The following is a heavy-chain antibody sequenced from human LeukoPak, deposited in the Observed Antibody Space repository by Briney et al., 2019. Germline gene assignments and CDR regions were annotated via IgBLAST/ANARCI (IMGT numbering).Heavy chain of an antibody. J-gene: IGHJ4*02. CDR1: GFTFSNAW. V-gene: IGHV3-15*01. CDR3: TTDPDYYDSSGYFDY. CDR2: IKSKTDGGTT. D-gene: IGHD3-22*01. Sequence: GSLRLSCAASGFTFSNAWMSWVRQAPGKGLEWVGRIKSKTDGGTTDYAAPVKGRFTISRDDSKNTLYLQMNSLKTEDTAVYYCTTDPDYYDSSGYFDYWGQGTLVTVSS.